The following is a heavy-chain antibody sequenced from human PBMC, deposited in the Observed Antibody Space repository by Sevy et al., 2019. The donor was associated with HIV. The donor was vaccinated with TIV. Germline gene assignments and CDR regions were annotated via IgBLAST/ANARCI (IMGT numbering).Heavy chain of an antibody. CDR2: SNSDEISR. Sequence: LSLTCAASGVSFSSYWMHWVRQAPGKGLEWVSRSNSDEISRSYADSVMGRFTISRDNVKNTLYLQMENLRVEDTAIYYCARAHYYYDSSGYMGIDAFDVWGQGTTVNVSS. V-gene: IGHV3-74*01. J-gene: IGHJ3*01. CDR1: GVSFSSYW. D-gene: IGHD3-22*01. CDR3: ARAHYYYDSSGYMGIDAFDV.